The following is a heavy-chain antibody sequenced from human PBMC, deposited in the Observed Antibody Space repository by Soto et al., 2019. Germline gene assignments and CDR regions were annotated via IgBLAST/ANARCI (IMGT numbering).Heavy chain of an antibody. Sequence: ASVKVSCKASGYSFTSLDINWVRQTAGQGLEWMGWMQPSTGRTGYAQKFQGRVTMTRDTSINTAYMELTTLTSDDTAFYYWAGGVSAGVEYWGQGTLVTVSS. D-gene: IGHD6-19*01. V-gene: IGHV1-8*01. CDR3: AGGVSAGVEY. CDR1: GYSFTSLD. CDR2: MQPSTGRT. J-gene: IGHJ4*02.